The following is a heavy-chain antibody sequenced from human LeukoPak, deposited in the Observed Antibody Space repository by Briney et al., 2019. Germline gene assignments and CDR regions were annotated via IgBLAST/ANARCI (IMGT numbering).Heavy chain of an antibody. CDR3: ARQRDYYDSSGYSGDY. V-gene: IGHV1-69*13. Sequence: ASVTVSCKASGYTFTSYGISWVRQAPGQGLEWMGGIIPIFGTANYAQKFQGRVTITADESTSTAYMELSSLRSEDTAVYYCARQRDYYDSSGYSGDYWGQGTLVTVSS. CDR2: IIPIFGTA. J-gene: IGHJ4*02. CDR1: GYTFTSYG. D-gene: IGHD3-22*01.